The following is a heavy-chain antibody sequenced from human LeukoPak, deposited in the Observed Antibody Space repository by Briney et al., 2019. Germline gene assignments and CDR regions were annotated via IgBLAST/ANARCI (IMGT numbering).Heavy chain of an antibody. CDR3: ARRDADMAGSGFDI. D-gene: IGHD6-19*01. V-gene: IGHV3-64*01. CDR2: ITSDGGST. J-gene: IGHJ3*02. Sequence: GSLRLSCAASGFTFSNYAMHWVRQAPGKGLECVSAITSDGGSTYYANSVKGRFTISRDNSKNTLYLQMGSLRAEDMAVYYCARRDADMAGSGFDIWGQGTMVTVSS. CDR1: GFTFSNYA.